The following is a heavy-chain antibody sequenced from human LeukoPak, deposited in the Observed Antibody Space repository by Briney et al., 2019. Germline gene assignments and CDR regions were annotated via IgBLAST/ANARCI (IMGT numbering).Heavy chain of an antibody. D-gene: IGHD4-11*01. Sequence: GGSLRLSCAASGFTVSSNYMSWVRQAPGKGLEWVSVIYRGGSTYYADSVKGRFTIPRDSSKNTLYLQMNSLRAEDTAVYYCARAFSNYYYYYYGMDVWGQGTTVTVSS. CDR1: GFTVSSNY. CDR3: ARAFSNYYYYYYGMDV. V-gene: IGHV3-53*01. J-gene: IGHJ6*02. CDR2: IYRGGST.